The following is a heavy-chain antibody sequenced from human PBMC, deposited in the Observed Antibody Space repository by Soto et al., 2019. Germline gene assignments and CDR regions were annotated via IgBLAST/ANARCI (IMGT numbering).Heavy chain of an antibody. CDR3: ASSSGSGYRAFDY. CDR1: GDTFSFYS. Sequence: QVQLVQSGAEVKKPGSSVRVSCKASGDTFSFYSINWVRQAPGLGLEWMGRINPILSMSNYAQRFQGRVTXAXEXXTSTAYMELSSLRSEDTALYYCASSSGSGYRAFDYWGQGALVTVSS. CDR2: INPILSMS. V-gene: IGHV1-69*02. J-gene: IGHJ4*02. D-gene: IGHD3-10*01.